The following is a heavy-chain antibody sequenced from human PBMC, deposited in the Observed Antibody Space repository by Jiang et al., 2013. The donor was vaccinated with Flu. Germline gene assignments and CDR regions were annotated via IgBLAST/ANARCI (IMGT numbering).Heavy chain of an antibody. CDR1: GYTFSTYA. V-gene: IGHV7-4-1*02. D-gene: IGHD2-15*01. CDR2: INTNTGNP. Sequence: QSGSELKNPGASVKVSCKASGYTFSTYAINWVRQAPGQGLEWMGWINTNTGNPAYARDFTGRFVFSLDTSVTTAYLQINSLSAEDTAVYYCARSLCSGGXCFRGADYYTMDVWGRGTTVTVSS. J-gene: IGHJ6*02. CDR3: ARSLCSGGXCFRGADYYTMDV.